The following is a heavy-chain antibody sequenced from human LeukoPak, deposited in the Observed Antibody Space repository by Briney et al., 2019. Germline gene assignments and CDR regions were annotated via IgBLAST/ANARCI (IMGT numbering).Heavy chain of an antibody. CDR3: ARTPFSSSWFDP. CDR2: ISSSGSTI. Sequence: GGSLRLSCAASGFTFSDYYMSWIRQAPGKGLEWGSYISSSGSTIYYADSVKGRFTISRDNAKNSLYLQMNSLRAEDTAVYYCARTPFSSSWFDPWGQGTLVTVSS. CDR1: GFTFSDYY. V-gene: IGHV3-11*01. D-gene: IGHD6-6*01. J-gene: IGHJ5*02.